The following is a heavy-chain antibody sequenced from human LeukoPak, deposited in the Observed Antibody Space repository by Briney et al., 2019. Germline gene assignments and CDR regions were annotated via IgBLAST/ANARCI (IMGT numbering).Heavy chain of an antibody. V-gene: IGHV3-66*01. CDR1: GFTFSNYG. CDR2: LYSDGTT. Sequence: GGSLRLSCAASGFTFSNYGMNWVRLAPGKGLEWVSVLYSDGTTYYADSVKGRFTISRDNSRSTLYLQMNSLRAEDTAVYYCARDGGLLTDYWGQGTLVTVSS. D-gene: IGHD1-26*01. CDR3: ARDGGLLTDY. J-gene: IGHJ4*02.